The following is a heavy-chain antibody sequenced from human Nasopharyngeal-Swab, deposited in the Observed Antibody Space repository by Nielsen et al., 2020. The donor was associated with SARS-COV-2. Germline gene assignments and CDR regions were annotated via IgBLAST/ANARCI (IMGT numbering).Heavy chain of an antibody. CDR3: ARVRYDILTGYHDNWFDP. CDR2: IVVGSGNT. J-gene: IGHJ5*02. CDR1: GFTFTSSA. Sequence: SVKVSCKASGFTFTSSAVQWVRQARGQRLEWIGWIVVGSGNTNYAQKFQERVTITRDMSISTAYMELSSLRSADTAVYYCARVRYDILTGYHDNWFDPWGQGTLVTVSS. D-gene: IGHD3-9*01. V-gene: IGHV1-58*01.